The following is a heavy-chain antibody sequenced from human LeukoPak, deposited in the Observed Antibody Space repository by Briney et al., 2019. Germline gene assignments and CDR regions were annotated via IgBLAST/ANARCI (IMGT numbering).Heavy chain of an antibody. V-gene: IGHV3-30-3*01. CDR2: ISYDGSNK. Sequence: PGGSLRLSCAASGFTFSSYAMHWVRQAPGKGLEWVAVISYDGSNKYYADSVKGRFTISRDNSKNTLYLQMNSLRAEDTAVYYCARAAPPGWAYSALSYYYYMDVWGKGTTVTVSS. D-gene: IGHD2-15*01. CDR3: ARAAPPGWAYSALSYYYYMDV. J-gene: IGHJ6*03. CDR1: GFTFSSYA.